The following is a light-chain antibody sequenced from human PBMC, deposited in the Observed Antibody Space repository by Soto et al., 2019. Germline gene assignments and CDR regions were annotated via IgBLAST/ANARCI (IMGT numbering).Light chain of an antibody. CDR1: SSDVGNYKY. J-gene: IGLJ3*02. Sequence: QSALTQPASVSGSPGQSITISCTGTSSDVGNYKYVSWYQQHPGKAPKLMIYEVSNRPSGVSNRFSGSKSGNTASLTISGLQAEDETDYYCFSYAGSRGVFGGGTKLTVL. CDR3: FSYAGSRGV. V-gene: IGLV2-14*01. CDR2: EVS.